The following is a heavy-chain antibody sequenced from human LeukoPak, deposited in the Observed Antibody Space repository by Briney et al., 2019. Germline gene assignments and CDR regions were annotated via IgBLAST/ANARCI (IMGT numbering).Heavy chain of an antibody. V-gene: IGHV3-23*01. CDR2: MSIIDDSI. Sequence: GGSLRLSCVASGSTLRKYIMTWVRQAPGKGLEWVSSMSIIDDSIYYADSVKGRFTISRDNSKSTLSLQMSSLRAEDTGVYYCAREGYTSDYAGAFDIWGQGSVVTVSS. J-gene: IGHJ3*02. D-gene: IGHD2-2*01. CDR3: AREGYTSDYAGAFDI. CDR1: GSTLRKYI.